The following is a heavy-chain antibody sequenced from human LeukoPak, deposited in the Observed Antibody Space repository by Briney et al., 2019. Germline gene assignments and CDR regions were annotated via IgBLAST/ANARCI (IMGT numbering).Heavy chain of an antibody. CDR3: ARETRNWFDP. CDR1: GFTFSSYS. V-gene: IGHV3-21*01. J-gene: IGHJ5*02. CDR2: ISSSSSYI. Sequence: GGSLRLSCAASGFTFSSYSMNWVRQAPGKGLEWVSSISSSSSYIYYADSGKGRFTISRDNAKNSLYLQMNSLRAEDTAVYYCARETRNWFDPWGQGTLVTVSS. D-gene: IGHD1-1*01.